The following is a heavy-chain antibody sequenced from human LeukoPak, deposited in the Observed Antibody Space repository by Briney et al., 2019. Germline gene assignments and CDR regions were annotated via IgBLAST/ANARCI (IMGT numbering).Heavy chain of an antibody. J-gene: IGHJ4*02. CDR1: VYTFTSYH. Sequence: ASVNVSCKACVYTFTSYHIHWVRQAPARGLEWMGTINPSCGSTRYAQKFQGRVTMTRDMSPSAVYMELSSLRSEDTAVYYCARAPRYCGGDCYHLDYWGQGTLVTVSS. CDR3: ARAPRYCGGDCYHLDY. V-gene: IGHV1-46*01. CDR2: INPSCGST. D-gene: IGHD2-21*02.